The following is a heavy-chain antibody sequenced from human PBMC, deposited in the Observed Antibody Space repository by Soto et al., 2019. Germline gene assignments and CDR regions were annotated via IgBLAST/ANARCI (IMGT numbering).Heavy chain of an antibody. CDR3: AIGLLYDFWSGYPSASSCWFDP. CDR2: MNPNSGNT. CDR1: GYTFTSYD. J-gene: IGHJ5*02. V-gene: IGHV1-8*01. Sequence: ASVKVSCKASGYTFTSYDINWVRQATGQGLEEMGWMNPNSGNTGYAQKIQGRVTMTRNTSISTAYMELRSLRSEDTAVFYCAIGLLYDFWSGYPSASSCWFDPWGQGTLVTFSS. D-gene: IGHD3-3*01.